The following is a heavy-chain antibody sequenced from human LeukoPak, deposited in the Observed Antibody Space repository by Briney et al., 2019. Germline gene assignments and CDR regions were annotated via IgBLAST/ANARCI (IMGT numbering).Heavy chain of an antibody. V-gene: IGHV3-33*06. J-gene: IGHJ4*02. CDR1: GFTFSSYG. CDR2: IWYDGSNK. CDR3: AKSQEDVAMKITLGVH. Sequence: GGSLRLSCAASGFTFSSYGMHWVRQAPGKGLEWVAVIWYDGSNKYYADSVKGRFTISRDNAKNTLNLQLSSLRVEDTATYYCAKSQEDVAMKITLGVHWGQGTLVTVSS. D-gene: IGHD1-14*01.